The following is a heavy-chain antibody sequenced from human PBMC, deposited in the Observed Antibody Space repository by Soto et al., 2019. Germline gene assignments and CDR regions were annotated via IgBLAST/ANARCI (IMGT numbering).Heavy chain of an antibody. V-gene: IGHV3-30*18. CDR3: AKELLQSTVTTCGS. CDR1: GFTFSSYG. J-gene: IGHJ5*02. Sequence: QVQLVESGGGVVQPGRSLRLSCAASGFTFSSYGMHWVRQAPGKGLEWVAVISYHGNDKYYADSVKGRFTISRDNFKTTLYLQMSSLRDEATAIYFSAKELLQSTVTTCGSWGQGTLVTVSS. CDR2: ISYHGNDK. D-gene: IGHD4-17*01.